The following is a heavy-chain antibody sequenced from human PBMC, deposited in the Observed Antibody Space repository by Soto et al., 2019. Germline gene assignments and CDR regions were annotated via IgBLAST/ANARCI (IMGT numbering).Heavy chain of an antibody. D-gene: IGHD6-19*01. Sequence: GASVKVSCKASGYTFTSYDINWVRQATGQGLERMGWMNPNSGNKGYAQKFQGSVTMTRNTSISTAYMELSSLRSEDTAVYYFARLEYSSGGLEPPFFYYGGQGSLFIVSS. V-gene: IGHV1-8*01. CDR2: MNPNSGNK. CDR3: ARLEYSSGGLEPPFFYY. CDR1: GYTFTSYD. J-gene: IGHJ4*02.